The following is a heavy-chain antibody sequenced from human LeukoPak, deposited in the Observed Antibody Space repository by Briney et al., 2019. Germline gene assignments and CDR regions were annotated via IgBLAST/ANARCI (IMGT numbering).Heavy chain of an antibody. Sequence: SETLSLTCTVSGGSISSYYWSWIRQPPGKGLEGIGYIYYSGSTNYNPSLESRVTISVDTSKNQFSPKLSSVPAADTAVDFCARWYSSSSRAFDIWGQGTMVTVSS. D-gene: IGHD6-6*01. CDR1: GGSISSYY. CDR3: ARWYSSSSRAFDI. J-gene: IGHJ3*02. CDR2: IYYSGST. V-gene: IGHV4-59*01.